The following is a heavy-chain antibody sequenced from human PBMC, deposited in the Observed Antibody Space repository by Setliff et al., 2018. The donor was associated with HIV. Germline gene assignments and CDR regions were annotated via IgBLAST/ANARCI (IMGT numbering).Heavy chain of an antibody. CDR3: ARGAPGSSSWYPPYYYYMDV. Sequence: GGSLRLSCAASGFTFSSYDMPWVRQATGKGLEWVSAIGTAGETYYPGSVKGRFTISRENAKNSLYLQMNSLRAGDTAVYYCARGAPGSSSWYPPYYYYMDVWGKGTTVTVSS. CDR1: GFTFSSYD. D-gene: IGHD6-13*01. V-gene: IGHV3-13*01. CDR2: IGTAGET. J-gene: IGHJ6*03.